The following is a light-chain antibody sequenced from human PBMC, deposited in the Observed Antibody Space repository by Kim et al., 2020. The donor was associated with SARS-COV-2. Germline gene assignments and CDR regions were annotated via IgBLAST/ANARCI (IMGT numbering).Light chain of an antibody. CDR3: SAWDSSLSAWV. Sequence: QTATLTGTGNSNNVGNEGAVWLQQHRGHPPKLLSYRNNNRPSGISERLSASRSGSTASLTITGLQPEDEADYYCSAWDSSLSAWVFGGGTQLTVL. V-gene: IGLV10-54*01. J-gene: IGLJ3*02. CDR2: RNN. CDR1: SNNVGNEG.